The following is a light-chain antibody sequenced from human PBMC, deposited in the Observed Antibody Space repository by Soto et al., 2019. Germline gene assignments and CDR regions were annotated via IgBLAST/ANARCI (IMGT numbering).Light chain of an antibody. Sequence: QSALTQPASVSGSPGQSISISCTGNSIDVGGYDFVSWYKHQPGTAPKLLISEVSKRPSGVSDRFSGSKSGDTASLTISGLQAEDEADYYCSSYRSGTTVVFGSGTKVTVL. J-gene: IGLJ1*01. V-gene: IGLV2-14*01. CDR2: EVS. CDR3: SSYRSGTTVV. CDR1: SIDVGGYDF.